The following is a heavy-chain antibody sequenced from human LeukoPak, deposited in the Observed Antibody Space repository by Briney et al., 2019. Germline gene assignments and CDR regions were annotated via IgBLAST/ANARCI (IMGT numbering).Heavy chain of an antibody. D-gene: IGHD3-22*01. J-gene: IGHJ4*02. Sequence: GGSLRLSCAASGFTFSSYAMHWVRQAPGKGLEWVSSISSSSSYIYYADSVKGRFTISRDNAKNSLYLQMNSLRAEDTAVYYCARDGPDRSGYDSPLDYWGQGTLVTVSS. V-gene: IGHV3-21*01. CDR1: GFTFSSYA. CDR3: ARDGPDRSGYDSPLDY. CDR2: ISSSSSYI.